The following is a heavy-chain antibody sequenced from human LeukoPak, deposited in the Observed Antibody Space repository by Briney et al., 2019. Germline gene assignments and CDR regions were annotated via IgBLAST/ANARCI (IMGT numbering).Heavy chain of an antibody. Sequence: GGSLRLSCAASGFTVSSNYMSWVRQAPGKGLEWVSVIYSGGSTYYADYVKGRFTISRDNSKNSLYLQMNSLRAEDTAVYYCARGGVGSSTSCYTCRAFDIWGQGTMVTVSS. J-gene: IGHJ3*02. CDR2: IYSGGST. CDR1: GFTVSSNY. V-gene: IGHV3-53*01. CDR3: ARGGVGSSTSCYTCRAFDI. D-gene: IGHD2-2*02.